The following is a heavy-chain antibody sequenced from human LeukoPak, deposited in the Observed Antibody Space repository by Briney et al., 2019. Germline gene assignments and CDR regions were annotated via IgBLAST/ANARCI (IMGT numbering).Heavy chain of an antibody. CDR3: ARAQVDYNNGPGSQGYYSYGMDV. CDR2: MRRDGNEI. D-gene: IGHD4-11*01. J-gene: IGHJ6*02. Sequence: GGSLRLSCSASGFTFSTYWMSWVRQAPGKGLEWVANMRRDGNEIYYLDSVRGRFTISRDNAKNSLYLQMNSLRAEDTAVYYCARAQVDYNNGPGSQGYYSYGMDVWGQGTTVTVSS. V-gene: IGHV3-7*01. CDR1: GFTFSTYW.